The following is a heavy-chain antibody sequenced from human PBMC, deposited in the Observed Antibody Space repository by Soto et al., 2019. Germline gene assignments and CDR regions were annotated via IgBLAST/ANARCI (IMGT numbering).Heavy chain of an antibody. CDR1: GFTFSSYW. J-gene: IGHJ3*02. V-gene: IGHV3-7*01. Sequence: PGGSLRLSCAASGFTFSSYWMSWVRQAPGKGLEWVANIKQDGSEKYYVDSVKGRFTISRDNAKNSLYLQMNSLRAEDTAVYYCARAPGTRSDDAFDIWGQGTMVTVSS. CDR2: IKQDGSEK. CDR3: ARAPGTRSDDAFDI. D-gene: IGHD4-17*01.